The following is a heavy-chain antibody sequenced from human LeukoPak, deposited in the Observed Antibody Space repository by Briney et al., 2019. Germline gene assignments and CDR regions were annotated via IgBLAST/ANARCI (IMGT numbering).Heavy chain of an antibody. V-gene: IGHV3-23*01. CDR2: ITGSGNST. Sequence: QPGGSLRLSCAVSGFPFSNYAMTWVRQAPGKGLEWVSEITGSGNSTYYADSVKGRFTISRDNSKNTLYLQMNSLRAEDTAVYYCARELFDFDYSGQGTLVTVSS. CDR3: ARELFDFDY. J-gene: IGHJ4*02. CDR1: GFPFSNYA. D-gene: IGHD3-10*01.